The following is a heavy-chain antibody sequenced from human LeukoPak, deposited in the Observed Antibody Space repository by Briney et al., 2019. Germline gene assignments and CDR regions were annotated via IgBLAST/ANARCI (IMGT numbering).Heavy chain of an antibody. D-gene: IGHD3-22*01. J-gene: IGHJ4*02. Sequence: GGSLRLSCAASGFTFSSHGMSWVRQAPGKGLEWVSGISGSGGGTFYADSVKGRFTISRDNSKNTVYLQMNSLRAEDTAVYYCTTVRRMRTYDSSGYYSDYWGQGTLVTVSS. CDR2: ISGSGGGT. CDR3: TTVRRMRTYDSSGYYSDY. V-gene: IGHV3-23*01. CDR1: GFTFSSHG.